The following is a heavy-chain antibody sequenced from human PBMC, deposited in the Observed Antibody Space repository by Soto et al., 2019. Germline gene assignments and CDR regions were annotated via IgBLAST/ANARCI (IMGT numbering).Heavy chain of an antibody. CDR2: IVPIYRTA. CDR3: VRDSGAKLSSS. V-gene: IGHV1-69*01. Sequence: GQVVESGGDLVQPGDSLTISCAASGFTFSTYAMSWVRQAPGKGLEWVGGIVPIYRTADYAQKFQGRVTITADESARTSYMELRSLKSQDTAVYYCVRDSGAKLSSSWGQGTLVTVSS. J-gene: IGHJ4*02. D-gene: IGHD6-13*01. CDR1: GFTFSTYA.